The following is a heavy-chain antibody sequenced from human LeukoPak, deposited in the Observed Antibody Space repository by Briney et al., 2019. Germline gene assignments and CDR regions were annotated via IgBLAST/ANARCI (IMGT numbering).Heavy chain of an antibody. V-gene: IGHV3-49*04. D-gene: IGHD5-18*01. CDR3: SRGPTQLWFYYGMDV. Sequence: PGRSLRLSCTASGFTFSDHAMSWVRQAPGKGLEWVGFIRSKTYGGTTEYAASVKGRFTISRADSISIAYLQVNSLKTEDTAVYYCSRGPTQLWFYYGMDVWGQGTTVIVSS. CDR1: GFTFSDHA. J-gene: IGHJ6*02. CDR2: IRSKTYGGTT.